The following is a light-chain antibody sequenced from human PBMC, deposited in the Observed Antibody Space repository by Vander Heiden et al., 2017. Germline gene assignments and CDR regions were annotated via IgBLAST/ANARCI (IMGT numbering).Light chain of an antibody. Sequence: DIQMTQSPSSLSASIGDRVTITCRSNKSINDHLNWYQQKPGKAPKFLIFNASSLKTGVPSRFSGSGFGTDFTLTITSLQPDDFATYYCQQGFSTPWTFGQGTKVELK. V-gene: IGKV1-39*01. CDR1: KSINDH. J-gene: IGKJ1*01. CDR2: NAS. CDR3: QQGFSTPWT.